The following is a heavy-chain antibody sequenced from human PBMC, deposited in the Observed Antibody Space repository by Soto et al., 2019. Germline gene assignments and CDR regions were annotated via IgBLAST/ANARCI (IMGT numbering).Heavy chain of an antibody. CDR3: TAHLVEIFPLDY. J-gene: IGHJ4*02. D-gene: IGHD2-21*01. CDR2: IKSRADGGTT. V-gene: IGHV3-15*01. Sequence: EVQLVESGGDFVKPGGSLRVSCAVSGFSFSNAWMSWVRQAPGKGLEWVGRIKSRADGGTTDYTAPVKGRVTISRDDSKNTVFLQMNSLKTEDTAVYYCTAHLVEIFPLDYWGQGTLVTVSS. CDR1: GFSFSNAW.